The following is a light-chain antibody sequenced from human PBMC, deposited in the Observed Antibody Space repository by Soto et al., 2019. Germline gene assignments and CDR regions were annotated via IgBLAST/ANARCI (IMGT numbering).Light chain of an antibody. CDR2: DAS. CDR1: QSISRR. V-gene: IGKV1-5*01. Sequence: DIQMIQSPSALSASVGDRVTITCRASQSISRRLAWYQQKPGKAPKLLIYDASSLESGVPAGFRGSGYGTQFTLTTRSLKPDYFATYHCQQYNSYQSTFGKGTMVEIK. CDR3: QQYNSYQST. J-gene: IGKJ1*01.